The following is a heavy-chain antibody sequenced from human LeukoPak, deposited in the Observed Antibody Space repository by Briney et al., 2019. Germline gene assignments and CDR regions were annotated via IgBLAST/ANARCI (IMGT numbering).Heavy chain of an antibody. V-gene: IGHV1-8*01. J-gene: IGHJ5*02. CDR3: ARERRGFRFDP. CDR1: GYTFTSYD. Sequence: ASVNVSCKASGYTFTSYDINWVGQATGQGLDWMGWMNPNSGNTGYAQKFQGRVTMTRNTSISTAYMELSSLRSEDTAVYYCARERRGFRFDPWGQGTLVTVSS. CDR2: MNPNSGNT. D-gene: IGHD3-10*01.